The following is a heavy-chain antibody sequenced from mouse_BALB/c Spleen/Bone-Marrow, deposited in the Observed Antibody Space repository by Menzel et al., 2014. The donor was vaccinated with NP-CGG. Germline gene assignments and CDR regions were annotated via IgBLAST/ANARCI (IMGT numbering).Heavy chain of an antibody. CDR3: ARGYYYGSSHYWYFDV. V-gene: IGHV5-17*02. CDR1: GLTFSSFG. D-gene: IGHD1-1*01. Sequence: EVQGVESGGGLVQPGGSRKLSCVASGLTFSSFGMHWVRQAPEKGLEWVAYISSGSSSTYYADTLKGRFTISRDNPKNTLFLQMTSLRSEDTAMYYCARGYYYGSSHYWYFDVWGAGTTVTVSS. J-gene: IGHJ1*01. CDR2: ISSGSSST.